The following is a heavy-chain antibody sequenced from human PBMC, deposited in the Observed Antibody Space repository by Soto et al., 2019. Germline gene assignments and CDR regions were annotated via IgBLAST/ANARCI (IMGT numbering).Heavy chain of an antibody. CDR3: SKASWGGNCNSNICHVWFDP. Sequence: VQLLESGGGLVQPGGSLRLSCAASGFTFSGYAITWVRQAPGKGLEWVSTISGSGDGTYYADSVKGRFTISRDNSKNTAYLQMNSLRADDTVPYYCSKASWGGNCNSNICHVWFDPWGLGTLVTVSS. J-gene: IGHJ5*02. D-gene: IGHD2-2*01. CDR1: GFTFSGYA. V-gene: IGHV3-23*01. CDR2: ISGSGDGT.